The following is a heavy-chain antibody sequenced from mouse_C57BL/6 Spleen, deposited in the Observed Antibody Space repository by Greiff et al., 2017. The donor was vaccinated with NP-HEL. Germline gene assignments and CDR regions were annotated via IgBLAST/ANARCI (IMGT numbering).Heavy chain of an antibody. CDR1: GYSFTDYN. D-gene: IGHD1-1*01. CDR2: INPNYGTT. Sequence: VQLKQSGPELVKPGASVKISCKASGYSFTDYNMNWVKQSHGKSLEWIGGINPNYGTTSYNQKFKGKATLTVDQSSSTAYMQLNSLTSEDSAVYYCARGGTTVVEYFDVWGTGTTVTVSS. CDR3: ARGGTTVVEYFDV. V-gene: IGHV1-39*01. J-gene: IGHJ1*03.